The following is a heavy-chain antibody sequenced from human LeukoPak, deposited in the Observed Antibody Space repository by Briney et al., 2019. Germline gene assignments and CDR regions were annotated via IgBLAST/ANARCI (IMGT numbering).Heavy chain of an antibody. J-gene: IGHJ6*02. CDR2: ISYDGSNK. V-gene: IGHV3-30*18. CDR1: GFSFDDYA. D-gene: IGHD4-11*01. CDR3: AKSPGSDYSNYGEYGMDV. Sequence: GGSLRLSCVASGFSFDDYAMSWVRQAPGKGLEWVAVISYDGSNKYYADSVKGRFTISRDNSKNTLYLQMNSLRAEDTAVYYCAKSPGSDYSNYGEYGMDVWGQGTTVTVSS.